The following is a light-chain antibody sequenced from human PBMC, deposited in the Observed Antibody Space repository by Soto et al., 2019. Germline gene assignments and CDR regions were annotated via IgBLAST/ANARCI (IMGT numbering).Light chain of an antibody. Sequence: EIVMTQSPVALSVSPGERATLSCRASQAIRSDLAWYQQKPGQAPRLLISDVSTRAAGIPDRFSGSGSGTDFTLTISRLEPEDFAVYYCQQYVTSLTFGGGTKVDIK. CDR3: QQYVTSLT. CDR2: DVS. V-gene: IGKV3-20*01. J-gene: IGKJ4*01. CDR1: QAIRSD.